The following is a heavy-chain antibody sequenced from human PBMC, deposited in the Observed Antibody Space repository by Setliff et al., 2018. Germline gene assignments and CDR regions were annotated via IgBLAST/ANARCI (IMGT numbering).Heavy chain of an antibody. CDR2: INRNGGRI. V-gene: IGHV3-20*04. D-gene: IGHD3-22*01. CDR3: ARDRISRYYDSGAHAFDI. J-gene: IGHJ3*02. CDR1: GFTFDDYV. Sequence: PGGSLRLSCAASGFTFDDYVMSWVRQAPGKGLEWVSDINRNGGRIGYADSVRGRFTISRDNAKNSLYLQMNSLRAEDTAVYYCARDRISRYYDSGAHAFDIWGQGTMVTVSS.